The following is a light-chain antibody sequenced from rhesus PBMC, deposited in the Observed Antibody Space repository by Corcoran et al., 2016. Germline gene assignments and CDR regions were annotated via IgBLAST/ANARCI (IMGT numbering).Light chain of an antibody. Sequence: DIQMTQSPSSLSASVGDTITITCRASQDISVWLAWYQRKPGKGPRLLIYKASRLESGVPSRFSGSGSGTDFTLTVTGLQSEDFATYFCQQYTSRPLTFGGGTTVEIK. CDR2: KAS. J-gene: IGKJ4*01. CDR3: QQYTSRPLT. CDR1: QDISVW. V-gene: IGKV1-22*01.